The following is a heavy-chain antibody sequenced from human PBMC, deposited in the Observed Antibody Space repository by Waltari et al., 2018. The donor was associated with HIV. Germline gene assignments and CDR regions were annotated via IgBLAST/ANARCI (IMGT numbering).Heavy chain of an antibody. CDR3: ARGRQWLPLDY. D-gene: IGHD6-19*01. CDR1: GYTFTGYY. V-gene: IGHV1-2*06. Sequence: QVQLVQSGAEVKKPGASMQVSCKASGYTFTGYYIHWVRLAPGEGREGMGRINHNSDGKYYAQSFQGRVPMPWNTSTSKASMEVSRLRSDDTAVYYGARGRQWLPLDYWSQGTLVTVSS. CDR2: INHNSDGK. J-gene: IGHJ4*02.